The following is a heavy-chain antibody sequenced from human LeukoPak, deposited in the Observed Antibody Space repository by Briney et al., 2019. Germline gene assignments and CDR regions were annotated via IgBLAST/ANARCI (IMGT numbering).Heavy chain of an antibody. J-gene: IGHJ6*03. Sequence: SETLSLTCTVSGGSISSYYWSWIRQPPGKGLEWIGYIYYSGSTNYNPSLKSRVTISVDTSKNQFSLKLSSVTAADTAVYYCARAETYDFWSGYPYYYYYYYMDVWGKGTTVTVSS. CDR1: GGSISSYY. CDR2: IYYSGST. V-gene: IGHV4-59*12. D-gene: IGHD3-3*01. CDR3: ARAETYDFWSGYPYYYYYYYMDV.